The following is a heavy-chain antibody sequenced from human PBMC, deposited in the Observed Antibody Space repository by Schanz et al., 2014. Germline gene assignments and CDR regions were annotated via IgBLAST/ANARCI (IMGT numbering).Heavy chain of an antibody. CDR3: AKDPSHGDYDYYFDY. Sequence: EVQLLDSGGGLVQPGGSLRLSCAASGFTFSTYAMSWVRQAPGKGLKWVSAISGRGGSTYYADSVKGRFTISRDNSKNTLYLQMNSLRAEDTAVYYCAKDPSHGDYDYYFDYWGQGTLVTVSS. CDR2: ISGRGGST. CDR1: GFTFSTYA. D-gene: IGHD3-22*01. V-gene: IGHV3-23*01. J-gene: IGHJ4*02.